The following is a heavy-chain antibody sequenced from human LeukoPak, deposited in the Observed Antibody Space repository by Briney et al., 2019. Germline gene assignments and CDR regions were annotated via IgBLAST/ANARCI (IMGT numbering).Heavy chain of an antibody. V-gene: IGHV4-39*01. CDR3: ARTRYYYNSRSYGAPYYFDY. Sequence: SETLSLTCTVSGGSISNSNYYWGWISQPPVKGLERIGRIYYSGSTYYNPSLKSRVTISVDTSKNQFSLKLSSVTAADTAVYYCARTRYYYNSRSYGAPYYFDYWGQGTLVTVSS. CDR1: GGSISNSNYY. D-gene: IGHD3-10*01. CDR2: IYYSGST. J-gene: IGHJ4*02.